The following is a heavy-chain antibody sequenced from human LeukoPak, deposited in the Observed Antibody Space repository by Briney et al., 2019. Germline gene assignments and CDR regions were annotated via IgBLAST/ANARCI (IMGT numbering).Heavy chain of an antibody. V-gene: IGHV4-59*08. J-gene: IGHJ4*02. Sequence: SETLSLTCTVSGPSISNYYWSWIRQPPGKGLECIGYVSYSGWPNHHPFLNSQLTISADTSKNHSSQQLTSVTAADTVVYYCARHERGSENLDYWGQGTVVTVSS. D-gene: IGHD5-12*01. CDR1: GPSISNYY. CDR3: ARHERGSENLDY. CDR2: VSYSGWP.